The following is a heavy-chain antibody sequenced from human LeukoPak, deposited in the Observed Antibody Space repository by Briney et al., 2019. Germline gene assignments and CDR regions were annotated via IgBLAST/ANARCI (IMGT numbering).Heavy chain of an antibody. J-gene: IGHJ3*02. CDR3: ARAMFNSGYSPPHAFDI. Sequence: GYXYYSGSTNYTPSLKSRVTISVDTSKNQFSLKLSSVTAADTAVYYCARAMFNSGYSPPHAFDIWGQGTMVTVSS. V-gene: IGHV4-59*01. D-gene: IGHD5-12*01. CDR2: XYYSGST.